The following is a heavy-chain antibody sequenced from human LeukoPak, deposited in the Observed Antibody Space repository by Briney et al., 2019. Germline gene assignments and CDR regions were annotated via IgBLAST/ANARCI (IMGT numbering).Heavy chain of an antibody. Sequence: GGSLRLSCAASGFTFSSSAMSWVRQAPGKGLEWVSAISNNGGYTYYADSVQGRFTISRDNSKSTLCLQMNSLRAEDTAVYYCVKQLGYCSDGSCYFPYWGQGTLVTVSS. D-gene: IGHD2-15*01. J-gene: IGHJ4*02. CDR1: GFTFSSSA. V-gene: IGHV3-23*01. CDR2: ISNNGGYT. CDR3: VKQLGYCSDGSCYFPY.